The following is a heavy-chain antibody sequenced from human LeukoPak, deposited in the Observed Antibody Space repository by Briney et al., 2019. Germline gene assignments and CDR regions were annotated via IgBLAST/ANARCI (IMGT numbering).Heavy chain of an antibody. CDR1: GYTFTSYG. Sequence: ASVKVSCKASGYTFTSYGISWVRQAPGQGLEWMGWISAYNGNTNYAQKLQGRVTMTTDTSTSTAYMELRSLRSDDTAVYYCARGPDQIPAATRALYYYYYMDVWGKGTTVTVSS. D-gene: IGHD2-2*01. CDR3: ARGPDQIPAATRALYYYYYMDV. V-gene: IGHV1-18*01. CDR2: ISAYNGNT. J-gene: IGHJ6*03.